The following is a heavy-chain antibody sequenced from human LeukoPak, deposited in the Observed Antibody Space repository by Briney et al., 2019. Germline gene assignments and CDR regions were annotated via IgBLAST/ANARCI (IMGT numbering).Heavy chain of an antibody. CDR1: GFTFDDYT. CDR3: AKGSRYCSSTSCLRPPGY. CDR2: ISWDGGST. J-gene: IGHJ4*02. V-gene: IGHV3-43*01. Sequence: GGSRRLSCAASGFTFDDYTMHWVRQAPGKGLEWVSLISWDGGSTYYADSVKGRFTISRDNSKNSLYLQMNSLRTEDTALYYCAKGSRYCSSTSCLRPPGYWGQGTLVTVSS. D-gene: IGHD2-2*01.